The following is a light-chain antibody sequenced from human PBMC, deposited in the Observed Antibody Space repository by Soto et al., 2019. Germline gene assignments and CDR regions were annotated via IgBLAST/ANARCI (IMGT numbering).Light chain of an antibody. CDR1: QSIGNL. CDR3: QHYNTYSP. Sequence: DIQMTQSPSTLSASVGDRVIITCRASQSIGNLLAWYQQKPGKAPNLLIYKASTLESGVPSRFSGSGSGTEFTLTIISLQPDDFATYYCQHYNTYSPFGGGTKVEIK. CDR2: KAS. J-gene: IGKJ4*02. V-gene: IGKV1-5*03.